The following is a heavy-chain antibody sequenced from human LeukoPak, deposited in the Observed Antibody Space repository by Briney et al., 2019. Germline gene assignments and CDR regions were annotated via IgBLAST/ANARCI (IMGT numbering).Heavy chain of an antibody. V-gene: IGHV3-21*01. J-gene: IGHJ4*02. CDR3: ARDKEDTGMEEYYFDY. D-gene: IGHD5-18*01. Sequence: GGSLRLSCAASGFTFSNYSVHWVRQAPGEGLEWVSSISSSSSFIYSADSVKGRFTISRDNAKNSLYLQMNSLRAEDTAVYYCARDKEDTGMEEYYFDYWGQGTLVTVSS. CDR2: ISSSSSFI. CDR1: GFTFSNYS.